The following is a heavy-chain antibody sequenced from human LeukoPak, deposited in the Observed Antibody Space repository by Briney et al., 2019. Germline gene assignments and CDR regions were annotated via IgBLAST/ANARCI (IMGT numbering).Heavy chain of an antibody. CDR1: GGSISSYY. J-gene: IGHJ5*02. Sequence: SETLSLTCHVSGGSISSYYWSWIRQPPGKGLEWIGYIYSSGSTNYNPSLKSRVTISVDTSKNQFSLNLTSVTAADTAVYYCARDVPWLDPWGQGTLVTVSS. D-gene: IGHD2-2*01. CDR3: ARDVPWLDP. CDR2: IYSSGST. V-gene: IGHV4-59*01.